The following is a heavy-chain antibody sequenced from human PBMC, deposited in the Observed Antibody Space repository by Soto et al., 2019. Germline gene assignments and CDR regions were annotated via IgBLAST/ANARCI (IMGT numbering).Heavy chain of an antibody. J-gene: IGHJ5*02. Sequence: QVRLVQSGAEVRRPGASVKVSCKAPGDTFTSYYLNWVRQAPGQGLEWMGVINPHGGSTKYAQKFQGRVTMTRDTSRRTVYMELRRLRSDDTAIYYCARSSGGNFGIIIEGSNWFDPWGQGTLVTVSS. D-gene: IGHD3-16*02. CDR1: GDTFTSYY. CDR2: INPHGGST. CDR3: ARSSGGNFGIIIEGSNWFDP. V-gene: IGHV1-46*01.